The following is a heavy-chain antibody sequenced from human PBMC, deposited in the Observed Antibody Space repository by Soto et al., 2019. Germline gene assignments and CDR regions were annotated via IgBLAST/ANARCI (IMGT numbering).Heavy chain of an antibody. CDR3: ARDRDYSGSYLGLSVVIDAFDI. Sequence: SVKVSCKASGYTFTSYDINWVRQATGQGLEWMGWMNPNSGNTGYVQKFQGRVTITADESTSTAYMELSSLRSEDTAVYYCARDRDYSGSYLGLSVVIDAFDIWGQGTMVTVSS. V-gene: IGHV1-8*01. D-gene: IGHD1-26*01. J-gene: IGHJ3*02. CDR1: GYTFTSYD. CDR2: MNPNSGNT.